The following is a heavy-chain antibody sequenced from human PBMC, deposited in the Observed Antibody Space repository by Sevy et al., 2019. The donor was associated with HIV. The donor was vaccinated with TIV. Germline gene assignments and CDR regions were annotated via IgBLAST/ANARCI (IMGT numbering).Heavy chain of an antibody. CDR3: TGGSWRNYYDSSGYKPPISFFDY. Sequence: ASVKVSCKASGGTFSSYAISWVRQAPGQGLEWMGGIIPIFGTANYARKFKGRVTITADESTSTAYMELSSLRSEDTAVYYFTGGSWRNYYDSSGYKPPISFFDYWGQGTLVTVSS. CDR2: IIPIFGTA. J-gene: IGHJ4*02. V-gene: IGHV1-69*13. CDR1: GGTFSSYA. D-gene: IGHD3-22*01.